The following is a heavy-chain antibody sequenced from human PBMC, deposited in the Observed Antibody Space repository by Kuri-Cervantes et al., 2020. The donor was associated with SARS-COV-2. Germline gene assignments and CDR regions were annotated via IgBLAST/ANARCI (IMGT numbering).Heavy chain of an antibody. CDR1: GYSISSGYY. D-gene: IGHD6-13*01. V-gene: IGHV4-38-2*01. J-gene: IGHJ2*01. CDR3: ARHAAWHGSSDWYFDL. CDR2: IYHSGST. Sequence: GSLRLSCAVSGYSISSGYYWGWIRQPPGKGLEWIGSIYHSGSTYYNPSLKSQVTISVDTSKNQFSLKLSPVTAADTAVFYCARHAAWHGSSDWYFDLWGRGTLVTVSS.